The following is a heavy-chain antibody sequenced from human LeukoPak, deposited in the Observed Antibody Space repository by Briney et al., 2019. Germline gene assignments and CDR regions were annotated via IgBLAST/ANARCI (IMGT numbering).Heavy chain of an antibody. CDR3: VRVAWLDYHGMDV. CDR2: IGTAGDT. CDR1: GFTFRTYD. Sequence: GGFLRLSCAASGFTFRTYDFPWVRQVKGIGLEWVSGIGTAGDTYYAGSVKGRFTISRENAKNSLYLQMNSLRAGDTAVYHCVRVAWLDYHGMDVWGQGTTVTVSS. D-gene: IGHD5-12*01. V-gene: IGHV3-13*01. J-gene: IGHJ6*02.